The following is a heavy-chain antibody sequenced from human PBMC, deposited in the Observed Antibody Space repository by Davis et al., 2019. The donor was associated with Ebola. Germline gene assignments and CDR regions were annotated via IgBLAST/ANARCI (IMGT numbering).Heavy chain of an antibody. CDR1: GYTFTSYG. V-gene: IGHV1-18*04. J-gene: IGHJ6*02. D-gene: IGHD6-19*01. CDR2: INPYNGNT. Sequence: ASVKVSCKASGYTFTSYGISWVRQAPGQGLEWMGWINPYNGNTNYAPKLQGRVTMTTDTSTSTVYMDLRILTSDETAVYYCARDGEQWLPHYYGMDVWGQGTTVTVSS. CDR3: ARDGEQWLPHYYGMDV.